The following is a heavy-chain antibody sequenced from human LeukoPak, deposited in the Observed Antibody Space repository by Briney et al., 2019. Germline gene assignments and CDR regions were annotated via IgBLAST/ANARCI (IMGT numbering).Heavy chain of an antibody. Sequence: SETLSLTCTVSGGSISSYYWSWIRQPPGKGLEWIGYIYYSGSTNYNPSLKSRVTISVDTSKNQFSLKLSSVTAADTAVYYCARDYCSCGSCYFDNNWFDPWGQGTLVTVSS. V-gene: IGHV4-59*01. J-gene: IGHJ5*02. CDR3: ARDYCSCGSCYFDNNWFDP. CDR1: GGSISSYY. CDR2: IYYSGST. D-gene: IGHD2-15*01.